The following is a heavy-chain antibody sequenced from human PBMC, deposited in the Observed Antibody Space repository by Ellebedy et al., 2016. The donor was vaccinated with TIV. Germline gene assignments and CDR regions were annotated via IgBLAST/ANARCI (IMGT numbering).Heavy chain of an antibody. D-gene: IGHD3-3*01. CDR1: GYSISSGYY. Sequence: SETLSLTCTVSGYSISSGYYWSWIRQPPGKGLECIGYIYYSGSTNYNPSLKSRVTISVDTSKNQFSLKLSSVTAADTAVYYCARATAKLFGAVMGPSDHWGQGALVTVSS. CDR2: IYYSGST. CDR3: ARATAKLFGAVMGPSDH. J-gene: IGHJ4*02. V-gene: IGHV4-61*01.